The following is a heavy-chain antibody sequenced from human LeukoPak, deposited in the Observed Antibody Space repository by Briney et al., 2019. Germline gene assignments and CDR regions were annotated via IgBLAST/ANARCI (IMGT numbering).Heavy chain of an antibody. Sequence: SETLSLTCAVYGGSFSGYYWSWIRQPPGKGLEWIGEINHSGSTNYNPSLRSGVTISVDTSKTQFSLKRSSVTAADTAVYYCARHRSDFWSGSNWFDPWGQGTLVTVSS. CDR2: INHSGST. D-gene: IGHD3-3*01. J-gene: IGHJ5*02. CDR3: ARHRSDFWSGSNWFDP. V-gene: IGHV4-34*01. CDR1: GGSFSGYY.